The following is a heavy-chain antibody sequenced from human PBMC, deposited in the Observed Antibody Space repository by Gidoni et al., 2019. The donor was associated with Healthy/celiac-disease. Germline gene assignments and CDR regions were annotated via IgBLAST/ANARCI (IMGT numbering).Heavy chain of an antibody. CDR1: GFTFSSYG. CDR2: ISYDGSNK. V-gene: IGHV3-30*18. J-gene: IGHJ4*02. D-gene: IGHD3-3*01. Sequence: QVQLVESGGGGVQPGRSLRLSCAAAGFTFSSYGMHWVRQAPGKGLEWFAVISYDGSNKYYADSVKGRFTSSRDNSKNTLYLQMNSLRAEGTTVYYCAKDYVLRFLEWLSPGHYFDYWGQGTLVTVSS. CDR3: AKDYVLRFLEWLSPGHYFDY.